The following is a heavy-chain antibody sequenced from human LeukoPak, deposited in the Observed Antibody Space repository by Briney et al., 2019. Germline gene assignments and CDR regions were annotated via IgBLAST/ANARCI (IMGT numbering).Heavy chain of an antibody. Sequence: PSETLSLTCTVSGGSISSYYWSWIRQPPGRGLEWIGYIYYSGSTNYNPSLKSRITISVDKSNNQFSLKLTSVTAADTAVYYCTRGGTDALSYWGQGTLVTVSS. CDR3: TRGGTDALSY. J-gene: IGHJ4*02. V-gene: IGHV4-59*12. CDR2: IYYSGST. CDR1: GGSISSYY. D-gene: IGHD3-16*01.